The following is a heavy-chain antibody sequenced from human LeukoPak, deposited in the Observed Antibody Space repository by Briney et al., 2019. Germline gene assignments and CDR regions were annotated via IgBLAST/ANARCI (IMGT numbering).Heavy chain of an antibody. CDR3: AGSPGGWSAFDT. CDR1: GGSINSGTHY. Sequence: SETLXLTCIVSGGSINSGTHYWSWTRQPPGKGLEWIGYIYYSGSTNYNPSLKSRVTISVDTSKNQFSLKLSSVTAGDTAVYYCAGSPGGWSAFDTWGQGTMVTVSS. CDR2: IYYSGST. V-gene: IGHV4-61*01. J-gene: IGHJ3*02. D-gene: IGHD6-19*01.